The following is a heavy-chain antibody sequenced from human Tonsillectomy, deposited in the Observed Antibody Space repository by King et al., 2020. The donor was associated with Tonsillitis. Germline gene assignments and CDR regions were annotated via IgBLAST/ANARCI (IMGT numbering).Heavy chain of an antibody. D-gene: IGHD4/OR15-4a*01. Sequence: QLVESGGGVVQPGRPLRLSCAASGFTFSSYGMHWVRQAPGKGLEWVAVISYDGSNKYYVDSVKGRFTISRDNSKNRLYLQMNSLRAEDTSVYYCARDRDDYIFDYWGQGTLVTVSS. V-gene: IGHV3-33*05. CDR2: ISYDGSNK. CDR1: GFTFSSYG. CDR3: ARDRDDYIFDY. J-gene: IGHJ4*02.